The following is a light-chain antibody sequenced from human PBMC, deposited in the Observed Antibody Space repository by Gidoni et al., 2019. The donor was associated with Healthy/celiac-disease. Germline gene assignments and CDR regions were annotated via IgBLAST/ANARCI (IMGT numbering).Light chain of an antibody. CDR2: GAS. CDR1: QSVSSN. CDR3: QQYNNWPPYT. V-gene: IGKV3-15*01. J-gene: IGKJ2*01. Sequence: EIVMTQSPATLSVSPGERATLSCRASQSVSSNLAWYQQKPGQAPRLLIYGASTRATCIPARFSGSGSGTEFTLTISRLQSEDFAVYHCQQYNNWPPYTFGQGTKLEIK.